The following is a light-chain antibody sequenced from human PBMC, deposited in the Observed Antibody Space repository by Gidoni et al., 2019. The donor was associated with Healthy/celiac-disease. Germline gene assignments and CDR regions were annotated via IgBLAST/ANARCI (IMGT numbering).Light chain of an antibody. CDR1: QSGLYSSNNKNY. V-gene: IGKV4-1*01. CDR2: WAS. Sequence: DIVITQTPDSLAAALGERATINSKSGQSGLYSSNNKNYLAWYQQKPGQPPKLLIYWASTRESGVSDRFSGSGSGTDFTLTISSLQAEDVAVYYCQQYYSTPPTFGPGTKVDIK. J-gene: IGKJ3*01. CDR3: QQYYSTPPT.